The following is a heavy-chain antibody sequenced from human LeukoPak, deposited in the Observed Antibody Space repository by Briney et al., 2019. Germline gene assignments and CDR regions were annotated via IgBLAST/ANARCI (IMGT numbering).Heavy chain of an antibody. J-gene: IGHJ6*03. CDR2: IYYSGST. D-gene: IGHD3-10*01. CDR3: ARGIQVRGVIIRHYMDV. CDR1: GGSISTSNYY. V-gene: IGHV4-61*05. Sequence: PSETLSLTCTVSGGSISTSNYYWGWIRQPPGKGLEWIGYIYYSGSTDYNPSLKSRVTISVDTSKNQFSLKLSSVTAADTAVYFCARGIQVRGVIIRHYMDVWGKGTTVTVSS.